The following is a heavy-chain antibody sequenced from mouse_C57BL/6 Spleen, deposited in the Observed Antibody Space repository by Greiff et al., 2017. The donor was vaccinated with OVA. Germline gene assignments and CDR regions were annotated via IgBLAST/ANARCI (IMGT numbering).Heavy chain of an antibody. CDR2: IHPNSGST. V-gene: IGHV1-64*01. D-gene: IGHD1-1*01. Sequence: QVQLNQPGAELVKPGASVKLSCKASGYTFTSYWMHWVKQRPGQGLEWIGMIHPNSGSTNYNEKFKSKATLTVDKSSSTAYMQLSSLTSEDSAVYYCARDPTTVVATEAYWGQGTLVTVSA. J-gene: IGHJ3*01. CDR1: GYTFTSYW. CDR3: ARDPTTVVATEAY.